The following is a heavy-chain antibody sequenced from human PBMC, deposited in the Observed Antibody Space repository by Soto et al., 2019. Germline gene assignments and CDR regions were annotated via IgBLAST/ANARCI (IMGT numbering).Heavy chain of an antibody. J-gene: IGHJ4*02. V-gene: IGHV3-23*01. CDR2: ISGRGGST. Sequence: EVQLLESGGGLVQPGGSLRLSCAASGFTFSSYAMSWVRQAPGKGLEWVSAISGRGGSTYYADSVKGRFTISRDNSKNTLYLQMNSLRAEDTAVYYCAKMHSSSSKPLGFDYWGQGTLVTVSS. CDR1: GFTFSSYA. D-gene: IGHD6-6*01. CDR3: AKMHSSSSKPLGFDY.